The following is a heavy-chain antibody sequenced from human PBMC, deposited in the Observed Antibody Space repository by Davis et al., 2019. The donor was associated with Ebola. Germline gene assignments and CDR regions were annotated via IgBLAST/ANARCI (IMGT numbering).Heavy chain of an antibody. D-gene: IGHD2-15*01. CDR2: ISSSGSTI. V-gene: IGHV3-11*01. J-gene: IGHJ5*02. CDR3: ARRKGRYCSGGSCYGRYNWFDP. CDR1: GFTFSAYY. Sequence: PGGSLRLSCAASGFTFSAYYMSWIRQAPGKGLEWVSYISSSGSTIYYADSVKGRFTISRDNAKNSLYLQMNSLRAEDTAVYYCARRKGRYCSGGSCYGRYNWFDPWGQGTLVTVSS.